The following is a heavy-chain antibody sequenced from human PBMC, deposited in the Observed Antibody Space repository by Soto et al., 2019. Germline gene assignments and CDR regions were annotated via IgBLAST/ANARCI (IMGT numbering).Heavy chain of an antibody. V-gene: IGHV3-30*04. CDR3: ARELERVFDY. CDR1: GFTFSSYA. J-gene: IGHJ4*02. CDR2: IAYDGRNK. D-gene: IGHD1-1*01. Sequence: QVQLVESGGGVVQPGRSLRLSCAASGFTFSSYAMHWVRQAPGKGLEWAAGIAYDGRNKYYADSVKGRFTSSRDNSKNTLYLQMNSLRIEDTAVYYCARELERVFDYWGQGTLVTVSS.